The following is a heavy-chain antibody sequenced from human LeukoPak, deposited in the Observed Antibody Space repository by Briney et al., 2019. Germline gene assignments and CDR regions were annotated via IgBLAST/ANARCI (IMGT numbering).Heavy chain of an antibody. D-gene: IGHD3-9*01. Sequence: PGGSLRLSCAASGFTVSDYSMSWVRQAPGKGPEWVSAISGSGSYTDYADSVRGRFTISRDNSKDTLYLQMNNLRGEDTAVYYCVKARYFDWELNFDYWGQGALVTVSS. CDR3: VKARYFDWELNFDY. J-gene: IGHJ4*02. V-gene: IGHV3-23*01. CDR2: ISGSGSYT. CDR1: GFTVSDYS.